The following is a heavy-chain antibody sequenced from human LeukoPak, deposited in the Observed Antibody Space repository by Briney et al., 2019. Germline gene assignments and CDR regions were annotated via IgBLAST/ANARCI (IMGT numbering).Heavy chain of an antibody. D-gene: IGHD5-12*01. Sequence: GGSLRLSCAASGLTFSSYAMSWVRQAPGKGLEWVSAISGSGGSTYYADSVKGRFTISRDNSKNTVFLQMNSLRDEDTAIYYCAREVGYSDYWGQGTLVTVSS. CDR3: AREVGYSDY. CDR1: GLTFSSYA. CDR2: ISGSGGST. J-gene: IGHJ4*02. V-gene: IGHV3-23*01.